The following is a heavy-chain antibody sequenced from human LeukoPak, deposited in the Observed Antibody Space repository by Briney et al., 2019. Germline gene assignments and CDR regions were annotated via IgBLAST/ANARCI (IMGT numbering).Heavy chain of an antibody. Sequence: GGSLRLSCAASGFTFSIYAMSWVRRAPGKGLEWMTCVLDNTDFPYYADSVEGRFIISRDSSKNVVYLQMNSLRPEDTAIYYCASEPGLSRGPDYAMDVWGQGTTVTVSS. J-gene: IGHJ6*02. CDR2: VLDNTDFP. D-gene: IGHD3-16*01. CDR1: GFTFSIYA. CDR3: ASEPGLSRGPDYAMDV. V-gene: IGHV3-30-3*01.